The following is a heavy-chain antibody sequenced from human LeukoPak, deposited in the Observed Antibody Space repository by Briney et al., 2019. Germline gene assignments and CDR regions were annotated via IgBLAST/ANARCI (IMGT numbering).Heavy chain of an antibody. Sequence: SETLSLTCAVSGGSLSGYFWGWIPQPPGKGREGMGEINHNGRTNYNASLKSRVTISADTSNNLLSLKLSSVTAADTAVYYFGRVRAEVRGVINALDSWGQGTLVTVSS. CDR3: GRVRAEVRGVINALDS. CDR1: GGSLSGYF. V-gene: IGHV4-34*01. CDR2: INHNGRT. D-gene: IGHD3-10*01. J-gene: IGHJ4*02.